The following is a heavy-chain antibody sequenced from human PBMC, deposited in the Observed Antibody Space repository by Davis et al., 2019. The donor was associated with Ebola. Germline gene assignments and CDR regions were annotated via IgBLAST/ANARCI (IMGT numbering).Heavy chain of an antibody. CDR1: GFTFSSYS. Sequence: GGSLRLSCAASGFTFSSYSTNWVRQAPGKGLEWVSSISSSSSYIYYADSVKGRFTISKDNAKNSLYLQMNSLRAEDTAVYYCARTYSSIAFFWFDPWGQGTLVTVSS. V-gene: IGHV3-21*04. D-gene: IGHD6-13*01. J-gene: IGHJ5*02. CDR3: ARTYSSIAFFWFDP. CDR2: ISSSSSYI.